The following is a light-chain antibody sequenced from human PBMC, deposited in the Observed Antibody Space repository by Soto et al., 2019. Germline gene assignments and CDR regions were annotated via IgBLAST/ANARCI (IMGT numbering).Light chain of an antibody. CDR2: DAS. Sequence: EIVLTQSPGTLSLSPGERGTVSCRASQIVNSKYLAWYQHRPGQAPRLLIYDASRRATGIPARFSGSASGIDFILTINRLEPEDFAVYYCVQYDEQPSRWTFGQGTKV. CDR1: QIVNSKY. V-gene: IGKV3-20*01. J-gene: IGKJ1*01. CDR3: VQYDEQPSRWT.